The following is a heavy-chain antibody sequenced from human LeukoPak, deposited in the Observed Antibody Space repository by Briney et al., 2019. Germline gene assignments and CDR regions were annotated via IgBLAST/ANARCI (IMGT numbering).Heavy chain of an antibody. D-gene: IGHD2-2*01. J-gene: IGHJ4*02. CDR3: ARGAISLGAGGYCSSTSCTTFDY. Sequence: SETLSLTCTVSGGSISSGDYYWSWIRQPPGKGLEWIGYIYYSGSTYYNPSLKSRVTISVDTSKNQFSLKLSSVTAADTAVYYCARGAISLGAGGYCSSTSCTTFDYWGQGTLVTVSS. CDR2: IYYSGST. V-gene: IGHV4-30-4*01. CDR1: GGSISSGDYY.